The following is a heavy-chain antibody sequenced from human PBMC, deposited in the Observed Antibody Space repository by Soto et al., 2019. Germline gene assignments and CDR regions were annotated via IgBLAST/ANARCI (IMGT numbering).Heavy chain of an antibody. CDR1: GGSISSYY. Sequence: QVQLQESGPGLVKPSETLSLTCTVSGGSISSYYWSWIRQPPGKGLEWIGYIYYSGSTNYNPSLKSRVTISVDTSKNPFSLKLSSVTAADTAVYYCAGSGRPNYYGSGSYAFDIWGQGTMVTVSS. J-gene: IGHJ3*02. V-gene: IGHV4-59*01. CDR3: AGSGRPNYYGSGSYAFDI. D-gene: IGHD3-10*01. CDR2: IYYSGST.